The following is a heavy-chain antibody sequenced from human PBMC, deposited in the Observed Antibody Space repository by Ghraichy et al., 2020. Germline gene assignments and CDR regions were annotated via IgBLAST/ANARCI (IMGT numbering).Heavy chain of an antibody. Sequence: ESLNISCTVSGASISTSDYYWGWIRPPPGKGLEWLGSVYYTGSTYYNPSLKSRVTTSIDTSRNQFSLNHNFVTAADAAVYFGVGLFRAGAGIHYWGQRTLVTVSS. V-gene: IGHV4-39*01. CDR1: GASISTSDYY. D-gene: IGHD3-10*01. CDR3: VGLFRAGAGIHY. CDR2: VYYTGST. J-gene: IGHJ4*02.